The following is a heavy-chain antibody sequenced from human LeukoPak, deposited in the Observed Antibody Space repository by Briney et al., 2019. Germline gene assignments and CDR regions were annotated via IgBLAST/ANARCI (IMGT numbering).Heavy chain of an antibody. CDR2: ISWNSGSI. Sequence: GGSLRLSCAASGFTFDDYAMHWVRQAPGKGLERVSGISWNSGSIGYADSVKGRFTISRDNAKNSLYLQMNSLRAEDTALYYCAKDHQGSGWENYYYYGMDIWGQGTTSPSP. CDR3: AKDHQGSGWENYYYYGMDI. CDR1: GFTFDDYA. V-gene: IGHV3-9*01. J-gene: IGHJ6*02. D-gene: IGHD6-19*01.